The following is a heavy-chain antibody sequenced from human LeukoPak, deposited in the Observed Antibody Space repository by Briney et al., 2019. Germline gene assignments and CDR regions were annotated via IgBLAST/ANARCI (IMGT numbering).Heavy chain of an antibody. CDR2: ISYDGSNK. CDR1: GFTFSSYA. D-gene: IGHD6-6*01. Sequence: AGGSLRLSCAASGFTFSSYAMHWVRQAPGKGLEWVAVISYDGSNKYYADSVKGRFTISRDNSKNTLYLQMNSLRAEDTAVYYCARGIAARRGFDPWGQGTLVTVSS. J-gene: IGHJ5*02. V-gene: IGHV3-30*01. CDR3: ARGIAARRGFDP.